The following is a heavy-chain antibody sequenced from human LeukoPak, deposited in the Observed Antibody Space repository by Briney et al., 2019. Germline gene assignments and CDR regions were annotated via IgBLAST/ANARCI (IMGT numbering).Heavy chain of an antibody. Sequence: SGGSLRLSCAASGFTFRNYAMSWVRQAPGKGLEWVSAISGSGGSTYYADSVKGRFTISRDNTKNTLYLQMSSLRAEDTAVYYCAKDPMVRGLTYDHWGQGTLVIVSS. CDR3: AKDPMVRGLTYDH. V-gene: IGHV3-23*01. CDR2: ISGSGGST. J-gene: IGHJ4*02. D-gene: IGHD3-10*01. CDR1: GFTFRNYA.